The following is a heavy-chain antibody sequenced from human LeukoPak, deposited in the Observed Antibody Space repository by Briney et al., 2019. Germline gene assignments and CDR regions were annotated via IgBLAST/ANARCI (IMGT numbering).Heavy chain of an antibody. J-gene: IGHJ6*02. CDR3: AKALRLSTRTSYYDILTGYEDYYYGMDV. D-gene: IGHD3-9*01. V-gene: IGHV3-23*01. CDR1: GFTFGSYA. Sequence: GGSLRLSCAASGFTFGSYAMSWVRQAPGKGLEWVSAISGSGGSTYYADSVKGRFTISRDNSKNTLYLQMNSLRAEDTAVYYCAKALRLSTRTSYYDILTGYEDYYYGMDVWGQGTTVTVSS. CDR2: ISGSGGST.